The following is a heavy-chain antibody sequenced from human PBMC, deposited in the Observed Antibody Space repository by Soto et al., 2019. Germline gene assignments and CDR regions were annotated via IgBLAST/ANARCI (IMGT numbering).Heavy chain of an antibody. V-gene: IGHV3-33*01. J-gene: IGHJ6*03. Sequence: QVQLVESGGGVVQPGRSLRLSCAASGFTFSSYGMHWVRQAPGKGLEWVAVIWYDGSNKYYADSVKGRFTISRDNSKNTLYLQMNSLRAEDTAVYYCARPAAPEYYYYMDVWGKGTTVTVSS. CDR1: GFTFSSYG. CDR2: IWYDGSNK. D-gene: IGHD6-13*01. CDR3: ARPAAPEYYYYMDV.